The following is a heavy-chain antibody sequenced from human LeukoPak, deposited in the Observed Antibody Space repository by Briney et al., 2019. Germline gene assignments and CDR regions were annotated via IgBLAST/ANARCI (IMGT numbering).Heavy chain of an antibody. V-gene: IGHV3-23*01. CDR2: ISGSGGST. Sequence: PGGSLRLPCAASGFTFSSYAMSWVRQAPGKGLEWVSTISGSGGSTYSADSVKGRFTISRDNSKNTLYLQMNSLRAEDTAVYYCAKKYGDYFDYWGQGTLVTVSS. CDR3: AKKYGDYFDY. D-gene: IGHD4-17*01. CDR1: GFTFSSYA. J-gene: IGHJ4*02.